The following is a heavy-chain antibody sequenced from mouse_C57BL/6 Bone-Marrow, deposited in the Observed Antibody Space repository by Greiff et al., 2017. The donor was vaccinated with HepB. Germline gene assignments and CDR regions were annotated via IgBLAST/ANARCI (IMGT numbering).Heavy chain of an antibody. D-gene: IGHD1-1*01. V-gene: IGHV5-6*02. CDR3: ARRNYGSSYGYWYFDV. CDR2: ISSGGSYT. CDR1: GFTFSSYG. J-gene: IGHJ1*03. Sequence: EVMLVESGGDLVKPGGSLKLSCAASGFTFSSYGMSWVRQTPDKRLEWVATISSGGSYTYYPDSVKGRFTISRDNAKNTLYLQMSSLKSEDTAMCYCARRNYGSSYGYWYFDVWGTGTTVTVSS.